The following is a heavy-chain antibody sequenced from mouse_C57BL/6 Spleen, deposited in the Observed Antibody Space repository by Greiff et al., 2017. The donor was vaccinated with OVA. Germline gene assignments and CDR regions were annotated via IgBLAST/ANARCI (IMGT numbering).Heavy chain of an antibody. CDR3: ARGPLYGSSYDWYFDV. CDR1: GYSITSGYY. CDR2: ISYDGSN. V-gene: IGHV3-6*01. J-gene: IGHJ1*03. D-gene: IGHD1-1*01. Sequence: EVKLVESGPGLVKPSQSLSLTCSVTGYSITSGYYWNWIRQFPGNKLEWMGYISYDGSNNYNPSLKNRISITRDTSKNQFFLKLNSVTTEDTATYYCARGPLYGSSYDWYFDVWGTGTTVTVSS.